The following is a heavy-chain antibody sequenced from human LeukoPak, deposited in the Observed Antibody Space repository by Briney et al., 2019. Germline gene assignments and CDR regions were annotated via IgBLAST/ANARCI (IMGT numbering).Heavy chain of an antibody. CDR1: GFTFSTYA. J-gene: IGHJ6*02. D-gene: IGHD2-8*02. V-gene: IGHV3-23*01. CDR2: LSARGTYI. CDR3: ARGYCTGNSCPIYYYGIDV. Sequence: PGASLRLSCAASGFTFSTYAMTWVRQAPGKGLEWVSALSARGTYIYYADSVKGRFTISRDNSNLYLQMDSLRAEDTALYYCARGYCTGNSCPIYYYGIDVWGQGTTVIVSS.